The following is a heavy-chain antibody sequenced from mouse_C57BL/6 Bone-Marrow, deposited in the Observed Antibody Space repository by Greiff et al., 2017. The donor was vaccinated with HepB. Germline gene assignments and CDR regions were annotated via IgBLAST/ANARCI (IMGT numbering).Heavy chain of an antibody. Sequence: EVMLVESGGGLVKPGGSLKLSCASSGFTFSDYGMHWVRQAPEKGLERVAYISSGSSTIYYADTVKGRFTISRDNAKNTLFLQMTSLRSEDTAMYYCARDGYYLDYWGQGTTLTGSS. CDR2: ISSGSSTI. D-gene: IGHD2-3*01. CDR3: ARDGYYLDY. V-gene: IGHV5-17*01. J-gene: IGHJ2*01. CDR1: GFTFSDYG.